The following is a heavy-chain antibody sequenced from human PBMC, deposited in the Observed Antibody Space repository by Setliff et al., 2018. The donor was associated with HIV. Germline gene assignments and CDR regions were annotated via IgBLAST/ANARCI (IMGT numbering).Heavy chain of an antibody. Sequence: PSETLSLTCTVPGGSINRSNYYWGWIRQPPGKGLEWIGTIAYTGSTYYDPSLKSRVTIFLDTSKNQFFLQLSSVTAPDTAIYYCARQTWEYYDTLTGYYRSPKNFDSWGQGTQVTVSS. CDR1: GGSINRSNYY. J-gene: IGHJ4*02. CDR3: ARQTWEYYDTLTGYYRSPKNFDS. V-gene: IGHV4-39*01. D-gene: IGHD3-9*01. CDR2: IAYTGST.